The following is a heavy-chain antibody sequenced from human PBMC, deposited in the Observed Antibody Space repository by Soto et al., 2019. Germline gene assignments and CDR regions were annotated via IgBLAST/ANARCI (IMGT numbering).Heavy chain of an antibody. J-gene: IGHJ4*02. CDR3: ARETQDSSGYYSASFEF. D-gene: IGHD3-22*01. V-gene: IGHV3-30-3*01. CDR1: GFTFRRYT. Sequence: GGSLRLSCAASGFTFRRYTMQWVRQAPGTGLAWVAVISYDGRNTYYADSVKGRFTISRDNSNNTLYLQMNSLRVEDTAMYYCARETQDSSGYYSASFEFWSQGTLVTVSS. CDR2: ISYDGRNT.